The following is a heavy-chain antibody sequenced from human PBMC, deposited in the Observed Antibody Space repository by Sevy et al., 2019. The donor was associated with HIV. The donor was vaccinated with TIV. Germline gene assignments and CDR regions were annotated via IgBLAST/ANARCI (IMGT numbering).Heavy chain of an antibody. V-gene: IGHV5-51*01. CDR1: GYSFTSYW. Sequence: GESLKISCKGSGYSFTSYWIGWVRQMPGKGLEWMGIIYPDDSDTRYSPSFQGQVTNSADKSISTAYLQWSGLKASDTAMYYCARQEYSSGWRDYWGQGTLVTVSS. CDR3: ARQEYSSGWRDY. J-gene: IGHJ4*02. D-gene: IGHD6-19*01. CDR2: IYPDDSDT.